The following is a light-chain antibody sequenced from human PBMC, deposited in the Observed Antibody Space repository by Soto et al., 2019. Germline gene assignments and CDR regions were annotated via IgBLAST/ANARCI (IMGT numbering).Light chain of an antibody. CDR1: QGISSY. J-gene: IGKJ1*01. CDR2: AAS. Sequence: IQLTQSPSSLSASVGDRVTITCRASQGISSYLAWYQQKPGKAPKLLIYAASTLQSGVPSRFGGSGSGTDFTLTISSLQPEDFATYYCQQLNSYLRTFGQGTKVEIK. V-gene: IGKV1-9*01. CDR3: QQLNSYLRT.